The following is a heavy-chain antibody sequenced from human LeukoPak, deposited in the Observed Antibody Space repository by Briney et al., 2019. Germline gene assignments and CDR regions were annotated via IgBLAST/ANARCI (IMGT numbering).Heavy chain of an antibody. J-gene: IGHJ3*02. D-gene: IGHD6-13*01. CDR1: VGTFSSYA. CDR3: AGPSPSSSWYHRAFDI. V-gene: IGHV1-69*13. Sequence: SVKVSCKASVGTFSSYAISWVRQPHAPGLERMGRVIPIFGTANYAQPFQGRVTITADESTSTAYMELSSLRSEDTAVYDGAGPSPSSSWYHRAFDIWGQGKMVTVSS. CDR2: VIPIFGTA.